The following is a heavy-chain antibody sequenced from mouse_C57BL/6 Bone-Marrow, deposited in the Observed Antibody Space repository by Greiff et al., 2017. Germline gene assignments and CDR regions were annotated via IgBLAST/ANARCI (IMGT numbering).Heavy chain of an antibody. CDR3: AICYGSSYDYFDY. CDR2: IHPSDSDT. CDR1: GYTFTSYW. D-gene: IGHD1-1*01. J-gene: IGHJ2*01. V-gene: IGHV1-74*01. Sequence: QVQLQQPGAELVKPGASVKVSCKASGYTFTSYWMHWVKQRPGQGLEWIGRIHPSDSDTNYNQKFKGKATLTVDKSSSTAYMQLSSLTSEVSAVYYCAICYGSSYDYFDYWGQGTTLTVSS.